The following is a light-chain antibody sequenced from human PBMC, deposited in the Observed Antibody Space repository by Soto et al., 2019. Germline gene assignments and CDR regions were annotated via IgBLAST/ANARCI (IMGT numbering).Light chain of an antibody. Sequence: QSALTQPASVSGSPGQSITISCTGTSSDVGAYNYVSWYQQYPGKAPKFMIYEVSYRPSGVSNRFSGSKSGNTASLTISGLQTEDGGDYYCSSYTSTSTYVFGTGTKVTVL. CDR3: SSYTSTSTYV. J-gene: IGLJ1*01. V-gene: IGLV2-14*01. CDR1: SSDVGAYNY. CDR2: EVS.